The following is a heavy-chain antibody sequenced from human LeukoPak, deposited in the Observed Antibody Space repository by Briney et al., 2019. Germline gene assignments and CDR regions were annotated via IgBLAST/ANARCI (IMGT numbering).Heavy chain of an antibody. CDR3: ARGSGSSYYYYMDV. CDR1: GGSISSGSYY. CDR2: IYTSGST. V-gene: IGHV4-61*02. Sequence: SGTLSLTCTVSGGSISSGSYYWSWLRQPAGKGLEWLGRIYTSGSTNYNPSLKSRVAISVNMSKNQVSLKLTSVTAADTAVYYCARGSGSSYYYYMDVWGKGTTVTISS. D-gene: IGHD3-10*01. J-gene: IGHJ6*03.